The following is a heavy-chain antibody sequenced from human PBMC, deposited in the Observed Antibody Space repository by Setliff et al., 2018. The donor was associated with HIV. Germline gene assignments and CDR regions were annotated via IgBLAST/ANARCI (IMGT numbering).Heavy chain of an antibody. CDR3: ASQDIVVVPAALGAGYGMDV. V-gene: IGHV4-34*01. J-gene: IGHJ6*02. Sequence: SETLSLTCAVYGGSFSGYYWSWIRQPPGKGLEWIGEINHSGSTNYNPSLKSRVTISVDTSKNQFSLKLSSVTAADTAVYYCASQDIVVVPAALGAGYGMDVWGQGTTVTV. CDR2: INHSGST. CDR1: GGSFSGYY. D-gene: IGHD2-2*01.